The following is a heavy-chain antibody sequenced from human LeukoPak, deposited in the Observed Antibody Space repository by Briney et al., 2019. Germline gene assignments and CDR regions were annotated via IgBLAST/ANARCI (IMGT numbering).Heavy chain of an antibody. J-gene: IGHJ4*02. D-gene: IGHD2-2*01. V-gene: IGHV3-23*01. CDR3: ATKGYCSSTSCYAPAPFDY. CDR2: ISGSGGST. Sequence: GGSLRLSCAASGFTFSSYAMSWVRQAPGKGLEGVSAISGSGGSTYYADSVKGRFTISRDNSKNTLYLQMNSLRAEDTAVYYCATKGYCSSTSCYAPAPFDYWGQGTLVTVSS. CDR1: GFTFSSYA.